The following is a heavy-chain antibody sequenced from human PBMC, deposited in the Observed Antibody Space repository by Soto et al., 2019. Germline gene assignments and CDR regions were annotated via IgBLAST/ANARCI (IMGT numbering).Heavy chain of an antibody. CDR2: INSDGSTT. Sequence: GGSLRLSCAASGFTFSTNWMHWVRQAPGKGLVWVSRINSDGSTTNYADSVRGQFTISRDNTKNTLYLQMNSLRAEDTAVYFCAKLLSYGFVGAFDIWGQGTMVTVSS. CDR1: GFTFSTNW. V-gene: IGHV3-74*01. D-gene: IGHD2-15*01. CDR3: AKLLSYGFVGAFDI. J-gene: IGHJ3*02.